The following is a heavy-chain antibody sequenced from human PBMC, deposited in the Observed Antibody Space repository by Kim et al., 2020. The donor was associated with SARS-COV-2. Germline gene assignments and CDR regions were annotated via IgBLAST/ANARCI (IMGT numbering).Heavy chain of an antibody. J-gene: IGHJ4*02. V-gene: IGHV4-59*08. CDR2: IYYSGST. CDR3: ARHTRPSYSSSAVDY. D-gene: IGHD6-6*01. Sequence: SETLSLTCTVSGGSISSYYWSWIRQPPGKGLEWIGYIYYSGSTNYNPSLKSRVTISVDTSKNQFSLKLSSVTAADTAVYYCARHTRPSYSSSAVDYWGQGTLVTVSS. CDR1: GGSISSYY.